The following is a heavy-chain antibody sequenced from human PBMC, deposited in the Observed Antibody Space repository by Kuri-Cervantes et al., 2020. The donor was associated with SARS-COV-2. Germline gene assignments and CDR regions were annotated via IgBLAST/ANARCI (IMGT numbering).Heavy chain of an antibody. V-gene: IGHV3-47*02. CDR3: ARVMRKGYSYGQRPFDY. CDR1: GFAFSSYV. D-gene: IGHD5-18*01. Sequence: GESLKISCAASGFAFSSYVLHWVRRAPGKGPEWVSAIGTGGDTYYADSVMGRFTISRDNSKNTLYLQMNSLRAEDTAVYYCARVMRKGYSYGQRPFDYWGQGTLVTVSS. J-gene: IGHJ4*02. CDR2: IGTGGDT.